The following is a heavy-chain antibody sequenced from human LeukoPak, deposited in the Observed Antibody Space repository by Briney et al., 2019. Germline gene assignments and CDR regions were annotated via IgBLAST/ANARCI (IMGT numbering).Heavy chain of an antibody. J-gene: IGHJ1*01. Sequence: SETLSLTCTIFGDSVSRSDSYWDWIRQPPGKGLEWIGTIYYSGRTYYSPSLKSRVTLSVDMSKNQFSLTLSSVSAADTALYFCARRRYYDSSGYLEWGQGTLVTVSS. CDR1: GDSVSRSDSY. CDR3: ARRRYYDSSGYLE. D-gene: IGHD3-22*01. CDR2: IYYSGRT. V-gene: IGHV4-39*01.